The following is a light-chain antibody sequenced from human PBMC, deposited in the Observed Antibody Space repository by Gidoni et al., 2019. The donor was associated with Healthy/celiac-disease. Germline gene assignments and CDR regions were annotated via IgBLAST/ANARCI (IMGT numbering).Light chain of an antibody. CDR2: GKN. J-gene: IGLJ1*01. V-gene: IGLV3-19*01. Sequence: SSELTQDPAVSVALGQTVRITCQGDSLRNYYANWYQQKPGQAPVVVIYGKNNRPSGIPDRFSGSSSGNTATLTITGAQAEDEADYYCNSRDSSGNHLGGVFGTGTKVTVL. CDR1: SLRNYY. CDR3: NSRDSSGNHLGGV.